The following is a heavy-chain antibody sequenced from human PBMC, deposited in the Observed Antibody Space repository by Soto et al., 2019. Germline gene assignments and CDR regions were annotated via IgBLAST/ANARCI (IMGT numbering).Heavy chain of an antibody. CDR1: GYTFTSYG. J-gene: IGHJ4*02. CDR2: ISTYNGNT. Sequence: QVQLVQSGGEVKKPGASVKVSCKTSGYTFTSYGITWVRQAPGQGLEWMGWISTYNGNTDYAQKLQGRVXXTXHXXTSTVYMEVRSLRADDTAVYYCARGGTTGKGGLDFWGQGTLVTVSS. V-gene: IGHV1-18*01. D-gene: IGHD1-1*01. CDR3: ARGGTTGKGGLDF.